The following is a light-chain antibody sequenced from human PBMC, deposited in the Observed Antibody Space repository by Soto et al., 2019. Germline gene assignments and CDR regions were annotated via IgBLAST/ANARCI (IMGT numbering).Light chain of an antibody. V-gene: IGLV2-14*01. CDR3: AAWDDSLKGVV. CDR2: EVS. CDR1: SSDVGGFDF. Sequence: QSVLTQPASVSGSPGQSITISCTGTSSDVGGFDFVSWYQHHPGKAPQLLVYEVSNRPSRVSSRFSGSKSGTTASLTISGLQAEDEADYYCAAWDDSLKGVVFGGGTKLTVL. J-gene: IGLJ2*01.